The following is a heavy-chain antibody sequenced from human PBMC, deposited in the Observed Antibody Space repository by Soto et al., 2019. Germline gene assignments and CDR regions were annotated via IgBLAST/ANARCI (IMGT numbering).Heavy chain of an antibody. V-gene: IGHV3-21*01. Sequence: EVQLVESGGGLVKPGGSLRLSCAASGFTFSSYSMNWVRQAPGKGLEWVSSISSSSSYIYYADSVKGRFTISRDNAKNSLDLQMNSLRAEDTAVYYCARARIAVAGTWTTFDYWGQGTLVTVSS. CDR2: ISSSSSYI. CDR1: GFTFSSYS. CDR3: ARARIAVAGTWTTFDY. D-gene: IGHD6-19*01. J-gene: IGHJ4*02.